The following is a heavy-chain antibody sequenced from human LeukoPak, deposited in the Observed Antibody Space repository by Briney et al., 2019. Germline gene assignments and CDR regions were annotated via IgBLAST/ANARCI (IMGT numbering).Heavy chain of an antibody. Sequence: GGSLRLSCAASGFTFSSYEMNWVRQAPGKGLEWVSYISSSGSTIYYADSVKGRFTISRDNAKNSLYLQTNSLRAEDTAVYYCASGIFDDYVPLVDPWGQGTLVTVSS. CDR2: ISSSGSTI. V-gene: IGHV3-48*03. J-gene: IGHJ5*02. D-gene: IGHD4-17*01. CDR3: ASGIFDDYVPLVDP. CDR1: GFTFSSYE.